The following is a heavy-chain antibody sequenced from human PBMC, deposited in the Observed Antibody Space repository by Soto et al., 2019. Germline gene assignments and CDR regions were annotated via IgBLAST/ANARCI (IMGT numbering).Heavy chain of an antibody. CDR1: GYTFTGYY. V-gene: IGHV1-2*04. J-gene: IGHJ4*02. CDR3: ARGSQDGSSWTPVFDY. CDR2: INPNSGGT. Sequence: ASVKVSCKASGYTFTGYYMHWVRQAPGQGLEWMGWINPNSGGTNYAQKFQGWVTMTRDTSISTAYMELSRLRSDDTAVYYCARGSQDGSSWTPVFDYWGQGTLVTVSS. D-gene: IGHD6-13*01.